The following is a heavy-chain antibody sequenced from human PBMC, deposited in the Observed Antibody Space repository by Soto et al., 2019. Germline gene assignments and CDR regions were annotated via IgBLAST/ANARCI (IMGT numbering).Heavy chain of an antibody. CDR1: GFTFSNAW. J-gene: IGHJ4*02. D-gene: IGHD6-13*01. CDR3: ARVECSSSCFTDY. V-gene: IGHV4-4*02. CDR2: INHSGST. Sequence: PGGSMRLSCAASGFTFSNAWMNWVRQAPGKGLEWIGEINHSGSTNYNPSLKSRVTISVDKSKNQFSLKLSSVTAADTAVYYCARVECSSSCFTDYWGQGTLVTVSS.